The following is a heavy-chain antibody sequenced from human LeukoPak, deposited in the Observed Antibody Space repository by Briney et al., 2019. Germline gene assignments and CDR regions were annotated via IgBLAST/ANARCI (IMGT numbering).Heavy chain of an antibody. V-gene: IGHV3-30*02. Sequence: GGSLRLSCAASGFTFSTYGMHWARQAPGKGLVWVAFIRYDGSEKHYADSVRGRITISRDNSKNTLYLQMNTLGADESGVYYCTKSKEPTGDYAGAFDFWGQGALVTVSS. CDR1: GFTFSTYG. J-gene: IGHJ4*02. D-gene: IGHD4-17*01. CDR2: IRYDGSEK. CDR3: TKSKEPTGDYAGAFDF.